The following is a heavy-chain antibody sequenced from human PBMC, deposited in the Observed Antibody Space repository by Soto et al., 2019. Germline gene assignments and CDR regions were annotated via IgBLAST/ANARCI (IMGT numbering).Heavy chain of an antibody. CDR2: IYYSGST. CDR3: ARDVKRPTKYSSSSGLDY. V-gene: IGHV4-30-4*01. J-gene: IGHJ4*02. D-gene: IGHD6-6*01. Sequence: SETLSLTCTVSGGSISSGDYYWSWIRQPPGKTLEWIGYIYYSGSTYYNPSLKSRVTISVDTSKNQFSLKLSSVTAADTAVYYCARDVKRPTKYSSSSGLDYWGQGTLVTVSS. CDR1: GGSISSGDYY.